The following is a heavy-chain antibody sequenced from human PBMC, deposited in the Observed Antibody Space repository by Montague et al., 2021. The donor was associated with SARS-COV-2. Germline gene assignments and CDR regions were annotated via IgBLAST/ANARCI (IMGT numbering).Heavy chain of an antibody. V-gene: IGHV4-39*01. CDR2: ISFSWST. CDR3: ARQNPGRGWYEISFDY. Sequence: SETLSLTCTVSGGSITSTNYYWAWIRQPPGKGLEWIGSISFSWSTYHNPSLKSRVTMSVDTSMNQFSPRLSTVTAADTALYYCARQNPGRGWYEISFDYWGQGTLVTVSS. J-gene: IGHJ4*02. CDR1: GGSITSTNYY. D-gene: IGHD6-19*01.